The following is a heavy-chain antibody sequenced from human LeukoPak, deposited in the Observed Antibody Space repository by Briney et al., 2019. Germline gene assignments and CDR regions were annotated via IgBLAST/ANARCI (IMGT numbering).Heavy chain of an antibody. J-gene: IGHJ4*02. Sequence: GGSLRLSCAASGFPFSIYAMTWVRLSPGKGLEWVSSIRPGADKTYYADSVRGRFTISRDNSKNTLYLQMNSLRAEDTAVYYCAKDSATFSGWHPLHNFDYWGQGTLVTVSS. D-gene: IGHD6-19*01. CDR2: IRPGADKT. CDR3: AKDSATFSGWHPLHNFDY. V-gene: IGHV3-23*01. CDR1: GFPFSIYA.